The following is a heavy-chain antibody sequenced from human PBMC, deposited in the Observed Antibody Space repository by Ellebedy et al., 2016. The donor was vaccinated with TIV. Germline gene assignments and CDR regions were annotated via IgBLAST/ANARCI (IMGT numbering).Heavy chain of an antibody. CDR1: GYSFSSNV. CDR3: ARQSSTSGENDY. D-gene: IGHD5/OR15-5a*01. Sequence: AASVKVSCKASGYSFSSNVIHWIRQAPGQRFEWMGWINAGNGDTRYSQALQGRVTITRDTAANTAYMDLGSLTSEDTAVYYCARQSSTSGENDYWGQGTMVTVSS. J-gene: IGHJ4*02. V-gene: IGHV1-3*01. CDR2: INAGNGDT.